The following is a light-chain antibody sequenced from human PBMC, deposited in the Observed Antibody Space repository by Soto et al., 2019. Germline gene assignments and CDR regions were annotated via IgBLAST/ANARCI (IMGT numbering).Light chain of an antibody. CDR2: DAS. CDR1: QSISVY. J-gene: IGKJ4*01. Sequence: EIVLTQSPATLSLSPGERASLSCRASQSISVYLAWYQQKPGQAPRLLIYDASNRATGIPARFSGSGSGTDFTLTISSPEPEDFAVYYCHQRTKWPPTFGGGTKVEI. V-gene: IGKV3-11*01. CDR3: HQRTKWPPT.